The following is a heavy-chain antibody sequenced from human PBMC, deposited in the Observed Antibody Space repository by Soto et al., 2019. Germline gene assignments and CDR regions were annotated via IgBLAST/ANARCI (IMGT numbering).Heavy chain of an antibody. CDR3: ARRYGDCFDY. CDR1: GGSISSYY. CDR2: IYYSGST. J-gene: IGHJ4*02. D-gene: IGHD4-17*01. V-gene: IGHV4-59*08. Sequence: ETLSLTCTVSGGSISSYYWSWIRQPPGKGLEWIGYIYYSGSTNYNPSLKSRVTISVDTSKNQFSLKLSSVTAADTAVYYCARRYGDCFDYWGQGTLVTVSS.